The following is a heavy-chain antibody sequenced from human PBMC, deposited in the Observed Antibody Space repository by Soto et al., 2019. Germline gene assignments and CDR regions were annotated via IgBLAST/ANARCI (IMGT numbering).Heavy chain of an antibody. CDR2: INPNSGGT. D-gene: IGHD3-22*01. V-gene: IGHV1-2*04. CDR3: ARGHSRDSSGYYYVY. Sequence: ASVKVSCKASGYTFTGYYMHWVRQATRQRLEWMGWINPNSGGTNYAQKFQSWVTMTRDTSISTAYMELSRLRSDDTAVYYCARGHSRDSSGYYYVYWGQGTLVTVSS. J-gene: IGHJ4*01. CDR1: GYTFTGYY.